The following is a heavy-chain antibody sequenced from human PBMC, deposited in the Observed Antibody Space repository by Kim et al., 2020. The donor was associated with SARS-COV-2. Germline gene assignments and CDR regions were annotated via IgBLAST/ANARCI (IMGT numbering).Heavy chain of an antibody. CDR3: AKDIWAARRPYYYYGMDV. Sequence: GGSLRLSCAASGFTFDDYAMHWVRQAPGKGLEWVSLISGDGGSTYYADSVKGRFTISRDNSKNSLYLQMNSLRTEDTALYYCAKDIWAARRPYYYYGMDVWGQGTTVTVSS. CDR1: GFTFDDYA. D-gene: IGHD6-6*01. CDR2: ISGDGGST. V-gene: IGHV3-43*02. J-gene: IGHJ6*02.